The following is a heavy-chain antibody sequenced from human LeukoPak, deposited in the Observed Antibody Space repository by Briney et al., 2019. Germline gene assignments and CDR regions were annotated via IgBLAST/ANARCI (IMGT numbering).Heavy chain of an antibody. CDR2: IWYDGSNK. Sequence: PGGSLRLSCAASGFAFSSYGMHWVRQAPGKGLEWVAVIWYDGSNKYYADSVKGRFTISRDNSKNTLFLQMNSLRAEDTAVYYCATNQGHPAGYWGQGTLVTLSS. J-gene: IGHJ4*02. D-gene: IGHD1-14*01. CDR3: ATNQGHPAGY. CDR1: GFAFSSYG. V-gene: IGHV3-30*02.